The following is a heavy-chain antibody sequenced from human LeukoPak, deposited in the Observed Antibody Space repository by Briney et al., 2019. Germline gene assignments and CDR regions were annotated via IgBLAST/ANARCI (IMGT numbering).Heavy chain of an antibody. CDR3: AGIYGMDV. J-gene: IGHJ6*04. CDR2: IKEDGSEK. Sequence: GGSLRLSCAASGSLCFWMSWVGQAPGKGREWVANIKEDGSEKCYVDSGRGRFTISRDNAKNSLYLQMNSLRAEDTAVYYCAGIYGMDVWGKGTTVTVSS. CDR1: GSLCFW. V-gene: IGHV3-7*03.